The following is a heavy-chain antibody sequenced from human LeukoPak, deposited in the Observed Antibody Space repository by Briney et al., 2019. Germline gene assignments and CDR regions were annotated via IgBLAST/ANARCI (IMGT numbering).Heavy chain of an antibody. D-gene: IGHD6-6*01. Sequence: ASVKVSCKASGYTFTGYYLHWVRQAPGQGLEWMGWINPNSGDTNYAQKFQGRVTMTRDTSISTAYMELSRLRSDDTVVYFCARVYSSSLDYWGQGTLVTVSS. CDR2: INPNSGDT. CDR3: ARVYSSSLDY. V-gene: IGHV1-2*02. CDR1: GYTFTGYY. J-gene: IGHJ4*02.